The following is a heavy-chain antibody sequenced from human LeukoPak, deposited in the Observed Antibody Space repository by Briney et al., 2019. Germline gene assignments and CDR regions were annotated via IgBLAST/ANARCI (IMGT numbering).Heavy chain of an antibody. CDR1: GFTFDDYG. CDR3: ARGRDGYNLVDAFDI. Sequence: GGALRLSCAASGFTFDDYGMSWGRQAPGEGLEWVSGINWNGGSTGYADSVKGRFTISRDNAKNSLYLQMNSLRAEDTAVYYCARGRDGYNLVDAFDIWGQGIMVTVSA. CDR2: INWNGGST. J-gene: IGHJ3*02. D-gene: IGHD5-24*01. V-gene: IGHV3-20*04.